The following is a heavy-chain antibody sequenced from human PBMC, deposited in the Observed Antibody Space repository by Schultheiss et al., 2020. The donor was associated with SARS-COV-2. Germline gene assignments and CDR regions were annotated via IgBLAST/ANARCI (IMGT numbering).Heavy chain of an antibody. J-gene: IGHJ4*02. Sequence: GESLKISCAASGFTFSSYGMHWVRQAPGKGLEWVAVISYDGSNEYYADSVKGRFTISRDNAKNSLYLQMNSLRAEDTAVYYCARAKRTRIAAAGTDMVYWGQGTLVTVSS. CDR3: ARAKRTRIAAAGTDMVY. D-gene: IGHD6-13*01. V-gene: IGHV3-30*03. CDR2: ISYDGSNE. CDR1: GFTFSSYG.